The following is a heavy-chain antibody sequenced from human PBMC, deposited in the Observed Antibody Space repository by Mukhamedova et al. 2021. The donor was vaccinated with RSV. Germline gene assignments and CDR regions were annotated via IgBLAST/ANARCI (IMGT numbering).Heavy chain of an antibody. J-gene: IGHJ4*02. V-gene: IGHV1-69*01. D-gene: IGHD5-24*01. Sequence: AEYMGGRVTITADESTSTAYMELSSLRSEDTAVYYCARAEMENLFDYWGQGTLVTVSS. CDR3: ARAEMENLFDY.